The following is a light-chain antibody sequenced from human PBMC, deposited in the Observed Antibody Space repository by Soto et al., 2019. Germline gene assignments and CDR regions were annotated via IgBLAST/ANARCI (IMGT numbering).Light chain of an antibody. CDR2: DVS. CDR1: SSDVGGYNY. J-gene: IGLJ1*01. CDR3: SSYTSSSTPYV. V-gene: IGLV2-14*01. Sequence: QSVLTQPASVSGSPGQSITISCTGTSSDVGGYNYVSWYQQHPGKASKLMIYDVSNRPSGVSNRFFGSKSGNTASLTISGLQAEDEADYYCSSYTSSSTPYVFGTGTKVTVL.